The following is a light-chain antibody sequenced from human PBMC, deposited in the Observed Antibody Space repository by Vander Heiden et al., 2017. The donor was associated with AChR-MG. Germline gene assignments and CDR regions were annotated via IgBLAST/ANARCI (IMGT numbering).Light chain of an antibody. CDR1: QSISSW. Sequence: DIQMTQSPSALPASVGDRVILTCRASQSISSWLAWYQFKPEKAPKLLIYDASKLESGVPSRFSGSGSGTEFTLTISGLQPDDFATYYCQQENSYPWTFGLGTKVEIK. CDR3: QQENSYPWT. V-gene: IGKV1-5*01. J-gene: IGKJ1*01. CDR2: DAS.